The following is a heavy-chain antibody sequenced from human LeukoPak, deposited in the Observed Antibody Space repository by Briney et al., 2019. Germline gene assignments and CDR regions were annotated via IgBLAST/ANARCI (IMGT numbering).Heavy chain of an antibody. CDR1: GGSFSGYY. J-gene: IGHJ5*02. V-gene: IGHV4-34*01. D-gene: IGHD6-19*01. Sequence: SETLSLTCAVYGGSFSGYYWSWIRQPPGKGLEWIGEINHSGSTNYNPSLKSRVTISVDTSKNQFSLKLSSVTAADTAVYYCARVVVAVAGTGPGRQNPNWFDPWGQGTLVTVSS. CDR3: ARVVVAVAGTGPGRQNPNWFDP. CDR2: INHSGST.